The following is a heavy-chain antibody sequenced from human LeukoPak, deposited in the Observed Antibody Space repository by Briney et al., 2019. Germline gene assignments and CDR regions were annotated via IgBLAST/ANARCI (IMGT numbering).Heavy chain of an antibody. Sequence: GGSLRLSCAASGFTFSHYLMHWVRQAPGKGLVWVSRINSDESNTNSYADAVKGRFIISRDNAKNTLYLQMNSLRAEDTAVYFCGRGGNGIDIWGQGTTVIVSS. V-gene: IGHV3-74*01. CDR2: INSDESNT. D-gene: IGHD2-8*01. J-gene: IGHJ3*02. CDR1: GFTFSHYL. CDR3: GRGGNGIDI.